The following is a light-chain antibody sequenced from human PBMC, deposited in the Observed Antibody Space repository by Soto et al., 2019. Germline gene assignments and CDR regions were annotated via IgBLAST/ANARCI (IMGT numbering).Light chain of an antibody. CDR1: SSDVGGYNS. CDR3: SSYAGSNTWV. J-gene: IGLJ3*02. V-gene: IGLV2-8*01. CDR2: EVS. Sequence: QSALTQPPSASGSPGQSVTISCTGTSSDVGGYNSVSWYQQHPGNAPKLMIYEVSKRPSGGPDRFSGSKSGNTASLTVSGLQAEDEADYYCSSYAGSNTWVFGGGTKLTV.